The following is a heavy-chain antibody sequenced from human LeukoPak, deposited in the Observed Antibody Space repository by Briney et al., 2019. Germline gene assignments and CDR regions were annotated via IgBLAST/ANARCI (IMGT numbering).Heavy chain of an antibody. D-gene: IGHD5-12*01. CDR2: IFSTGNT. J-gene: IGHJ4*02. CDR3: ARTRASYDDY. Sequence: PGGSLRLSCAASGFTVSSNYLTWVRQAPGKGLEWVSVIFSTGNTDYADSVKGRFTISRDNSKNTLYLQMNSLRAEDTAVYYCARTRASYDDYWGQGTLVTVSS. V-gene: IGHV3-53*01. CDR1: GFTVSSNY.